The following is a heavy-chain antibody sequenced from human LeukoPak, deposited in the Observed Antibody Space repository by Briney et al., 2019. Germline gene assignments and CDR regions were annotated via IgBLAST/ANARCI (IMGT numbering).Heavy chain of an antibody. D-gene: IGHD1-1*01. Sequence: ASVKVSCKASGYTFTGYYMHWVRQAPGQGLEWMGWVNPNSGGTNYAQKFQGRVTMTRDTSISTAYMELSRLRSDDTAVYYCARDPPGGYNWNDDYYYYMDVWGKGTTVTVSS. CDR1: GYTFTGYY. J-gene: IGHJ6*03. CDR3: ARDPPGGYNWNDDYYYYMDV. CDR2: VNPNSGGT. V-gene: IGHV1-2*02.